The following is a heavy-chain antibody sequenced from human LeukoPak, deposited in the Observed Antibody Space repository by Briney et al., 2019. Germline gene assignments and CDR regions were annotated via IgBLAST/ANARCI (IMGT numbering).Heavy chain of an antibody. CDR1: GFTFSSYG. V-gene: IGHV3-30*02. J-gene: IGHJ4*02. Sequence: GGSLRLSCAASGFTFSSYGMHWVRQAPGKGLEWVAFIRYGGGSKYYADSVKGRFTISRDNSKNTLYLQMNSLRAEDTAVYYCAKDAIYYDNSGYYYFDYWGQGTLVTVSS. CDR3: AKDAIYYDNSGYYYFDY. CDR2: IRYGGGSK. D-gene: IGHD3-22*01.